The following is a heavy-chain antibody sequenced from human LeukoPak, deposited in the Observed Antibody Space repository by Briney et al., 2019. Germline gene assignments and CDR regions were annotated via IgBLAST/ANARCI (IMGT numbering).Heavy chain of an antibody. D-gene: IGHD1-26*01. Sequence: GGSLRLSCAASGFTVSSNYMSWVRQAPGKGLEWVSVIYSGGSTYYVDSVKGRFTISRDNAKNTLYLQMNSLRAEDTAVYYCARDLVGATKNVYYFDYWGQGTLVTVSS. CDR3: ARDLVGATKNVYYFDY. J-gene: IGHJ4*02. V-gene: IGHV3-53*01. CDR2: IYSGGST. CDR1: GFTVSSNY.